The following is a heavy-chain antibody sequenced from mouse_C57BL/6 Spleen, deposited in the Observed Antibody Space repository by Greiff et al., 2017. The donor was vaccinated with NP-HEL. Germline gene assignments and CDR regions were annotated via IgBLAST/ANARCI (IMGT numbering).Heavy chain of an antibody. V-gene: IGHV14-1*01. D-gene: IGHD2-5*01. CDR2: IDPEDGDT. CDR3: TTKGYSNFAGFAY. CDR1: GFNIKDYY. J-gene: IGHJ3*01. Sequence: EVQLQQSGAELVRPGASVKLSCTASGFNIKDYYMHWVKQRPEQGLEWIGRIDPEDGDTEYAPKFQGKATMTADTSSNTAYLQLSSLTSEDTAVYYCTTKGYSNFAGFAYWGQGTLVTVSA.